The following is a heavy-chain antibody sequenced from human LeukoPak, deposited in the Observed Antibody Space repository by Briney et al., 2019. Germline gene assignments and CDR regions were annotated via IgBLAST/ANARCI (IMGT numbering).Heavy chain of an antibody. CDR3: AKGAARGYSGYDPYFDC. J-gene: IGHJ4*02. CDR2: MSGSGGST. D-gene: IGHD5-12*01. V-gene: IGHV3-23*01. CDR1: GFAFSSYA. Sequence: GGSLRLSCAASGFAFSSYAMSWVRQAPGKGLEWVSAMSGSGGSTYYADSVKGRFTISRDNSKNTLYLQMNSLRAEDTAVYYCAKGAARGYSGYDPYFDCWGQGTLVTVSS.